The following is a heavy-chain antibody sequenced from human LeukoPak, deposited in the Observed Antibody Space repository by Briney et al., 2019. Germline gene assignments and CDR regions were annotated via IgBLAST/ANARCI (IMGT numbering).Heavy chain of an antibody. V-gene: IGHV3-74*01. D-gene: IGHD6-19*01. J-gene: IGHJ4*02. Sequence: GGSLRLSCAASGFTFSSYWMHWVRQAPGKGLVWVSRIEGDGSSKSYADSVKGRFTISRDNAKNTLHLQMNSLRAEDTAAYYCARDPSAVAGYFDYWGQGTLVTVSS. CDR3: ARDPSAVAGYFDY. CDR2: IEGDGSSK. CDR1: GFTFSSYW.